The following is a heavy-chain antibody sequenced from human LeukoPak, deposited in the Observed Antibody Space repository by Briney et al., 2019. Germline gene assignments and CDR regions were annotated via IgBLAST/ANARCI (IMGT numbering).Heavy chain of an antibody. V-gene: IGHV4-31*03. Sequence: SETLSLTCTVSGASISSGDYYWNWIRQLPGKGLDWIGSIYYSGNTYYNPSLKSRVTISVDTSKNQFSLKLSSVTAADTAVYYCARVYYYDSSGYYDFDYWGQGTLVTVSS. CDR1: GASISSGDYY. D-gene: IGHD3-22*01. CDR2: IYYSGNT. J-gene: IGHJ4*02. CDR3: ARVYYYDSSGYYDFDY.